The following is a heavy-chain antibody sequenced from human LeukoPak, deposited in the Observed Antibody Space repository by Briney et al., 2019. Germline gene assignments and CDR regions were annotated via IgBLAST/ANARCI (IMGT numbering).Heavy chain of an antibody. CDR2: LHYRGNT. CDR3: ARESSTSQTNLFDS. V-gene: IGHV4-59*11. CDR1: GDSITSHY. Sequence: SETLSLTFTVSGDSITSHYWSWIRQPPGKGLEWIGYLHYRGNTNHNFSLKSRMTISLDTSRNQFSLRLSSVTAADTAIYFCARESSTSQTNLFDSWGQGTLVTVSS. J-gene: IGHJ4*02. D-gene: IGHD6-6*01.